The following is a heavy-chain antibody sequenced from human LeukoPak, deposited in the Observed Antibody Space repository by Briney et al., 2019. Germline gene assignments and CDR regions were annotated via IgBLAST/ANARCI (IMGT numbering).Heavy chain of an antibody. J-gene: IGHJ4*02. D-gene: IGHD3-22*01. Sequence: GGSLRLSCAASGFIFSSYAMHWVRQGPGKGLEWVALISYDGSNKYYVDSVKGRFTISRDNSQNTLYLQMNSLRAEDTAVYYCETHYYDSGGYYSPDYWGQGTLVTVSS. CDR1: GFIFSSYA. CDR2: ISYDGSNK. CDR3: ETHYYDSGGYYSPDY. V-gene: IGHV3-30*04.